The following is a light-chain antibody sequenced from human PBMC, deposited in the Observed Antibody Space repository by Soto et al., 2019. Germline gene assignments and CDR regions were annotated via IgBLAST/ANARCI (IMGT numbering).Light chain of an antibody. J-gene: IGKJ1*01. CDR2: DAS. CDR1: QDTSNY. CDR3: QQYDSPPRT. V-gene: IGKV1-33*01. Sequence: DIEMTQSPSSLSASVGDRVTITCQASQDTSNYLNWYQQKPGKAPKLLIYDASNLETGVPSRFSGSGSGTDFNLTISSLQPEDIATYSCQQYDSPPRTFGQGTKADIK.